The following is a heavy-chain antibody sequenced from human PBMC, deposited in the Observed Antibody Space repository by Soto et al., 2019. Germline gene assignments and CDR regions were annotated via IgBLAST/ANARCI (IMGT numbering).Heavy chain of an antibody. V-gene: IGHV3-23*01. CDR2: ISGSGGST. CDR3: AKRKFRGVINR. J-gene: IGHJ5*02. D-gene: IGHD3-10*01. Sequence: LRPACAASRVTLTGYAMSWVRQAPGKGVEWVSDISGSGGSTYYADSVKGRFTISIDNSKNTLYLQMNSLRAEDTAIYYCAKRKFRGVINRWGQGTLVTVSS. CDR1: RVTLTGYA.